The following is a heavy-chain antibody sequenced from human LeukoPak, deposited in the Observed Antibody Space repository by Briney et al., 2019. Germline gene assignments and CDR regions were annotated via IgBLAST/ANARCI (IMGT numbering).Heavy chain of an antibody. D-gene: IGHD3-10*02. CDR1: GFTFSDYY. J-gene: IGHJ6*03. Sequence: GGSLRLSCAASGFTFSDYYMSWIRQAPGKGLEWVSYISSSGSTIYYADSVKGRFTISRDNAKNSLYLQMNSLRAEDTAVYYCARVMFDSSDYMDVWGKGTTVTVSS. CDR2: ISSSGSTI. CDR3: ARVMFDSSDYMDV. V-gene: IGHV3-11*04.